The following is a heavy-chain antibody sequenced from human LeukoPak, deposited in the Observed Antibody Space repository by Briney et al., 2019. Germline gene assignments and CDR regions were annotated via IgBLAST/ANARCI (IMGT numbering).Heavy chain of an antibody. J-gene: IGHJ4*02. CDR2: ISGSGGST. D-gene: IGHD6-13*01. CDR1: GFTFSSYA. V-gene: IGHV3-23*01. CDR3: AKDQGTDPRAPRYSSSWTPKYYFDY. Sequence: PGGSLRLSCAASGFTFSSYAMSWVRQAPGKGLEWVSAISGSGGSTYYADSVKGRFTISRDNSKNTLYLQMNSLRAEDTAVYYCAKDQGTDPRAPRYSSSWTPKYYFDYWGQGTLVTVSS.